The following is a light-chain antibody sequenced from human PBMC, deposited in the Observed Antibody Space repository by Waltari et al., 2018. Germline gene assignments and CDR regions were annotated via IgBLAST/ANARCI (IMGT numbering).Light chain of an antibody. V-gene: IGLV2-8*01. Sequence: QSALTQPPSASGSPGPSVTISCTGTSSDVGGPNYVSWYQQHPGKAPKPRIYEVSKRPSGVPDRFSGSKSGNTAALTVSGLQAEDEADYYCSSYAGSNNLVFGTGTRVTVL. CDR3: SSYAGSNNLV. J-gene: IGLJ1*01. CDR1: SSDVGGPNY. CDR2: EVS.